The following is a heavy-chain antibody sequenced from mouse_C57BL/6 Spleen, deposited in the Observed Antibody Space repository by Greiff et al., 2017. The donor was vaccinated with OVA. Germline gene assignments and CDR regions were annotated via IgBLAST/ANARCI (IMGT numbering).Heavy chain of an antibody. D-gene: IGHD1-1*01. CDR2: INPSNGGT. J-gene: IGHJ4*01. Sequence: QVQLQQPGTELVKPGASVKLSCKASGYTFTSYWMHWVKQRPGQGLEWIGNINPSNGGTNYNEKFKSKATLTVDKAYSTPFMQLSSLTSEDSAVYYCASEGSRLPAMDYWGQGTSVTVSS. CDR1: GYTFTSYW. CDR3: ASEGSRLPAMDY. V-gene: IGHV1-53*01.